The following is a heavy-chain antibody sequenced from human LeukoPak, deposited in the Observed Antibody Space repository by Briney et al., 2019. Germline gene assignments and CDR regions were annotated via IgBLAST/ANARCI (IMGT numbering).Heavy chain of an antibody. J-gene: IGHJ4*02. CDR2: ISGSGGST. D-gene: IGHD3-22*01. Sequence: GGSLRLSCAASGFTFSSYAMSWVRQAPGKGLEWVSAISGSGGSTYYADSVKGRFTISRDNSKNTLYLQMNSLRAEDTAVYYCAKEPYYYDSSGYYFPPAYFDYWGQGTLVTVSS. CDR1: GFTFSSYA. CDR3: AKEPYYYDSSGYYFPPAYFDY. V-gene: IGHV3-23*01.